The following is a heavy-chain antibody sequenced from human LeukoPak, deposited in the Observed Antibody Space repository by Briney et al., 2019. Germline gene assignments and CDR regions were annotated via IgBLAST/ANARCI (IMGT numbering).Heavy chain of an antibody. CDR2: ISYDGSNK. Sequence: GGSLRLSCAASGFTFSSYAMHWVRQAPGKGLEWVAVISYDGSNKYYAASVKGRFTISRDNSKNTLYLQMNSLRAEDTAVYYCARGGGQYDSSGYFVRFDYWGQGTLVTVSS. J-gene: IGHJ4*02. V-gene: IGHV3-30*01. CDR1: GFTFSSYA. D-gene: IGHD3-22*01. CDR3: ARGGGQYDSSGYFVRFDY.